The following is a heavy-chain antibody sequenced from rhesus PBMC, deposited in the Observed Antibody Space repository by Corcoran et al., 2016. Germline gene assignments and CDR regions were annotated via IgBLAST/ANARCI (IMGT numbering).Heavy chain of an antibody. Sequence: QVQLQESGPGLVKPSETLSLTCAVSGGSVSSSNWWSWIRQPPGKGLEWIAYISGMIGSTYYNPSLKSRVTSSRDTSKNQFSLNLSSVTAADTAVYYCARVVVSGVKKYYYGLDSWGQGVVVTVSS. CDR3: ARVVVSGVKKYYYGLDS. CDR2: ISGMIGST. J-gene: IGHJ6*01. CDR1: GGSVSSSNW. D-gene: IGHD2-15*01. V-gene: IGHV4-65*01.